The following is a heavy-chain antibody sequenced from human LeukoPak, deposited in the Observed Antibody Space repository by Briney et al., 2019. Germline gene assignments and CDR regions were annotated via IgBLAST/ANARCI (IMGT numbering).Heavy chain of an antibody. J-gene: IGHJ4*02. CDR3: ARENSAVADY. V-gene: IGHV4-59*12. CDR2: IYYSGST. CDR1: GGSISSYY. Sequence: SETLSLTCTVSGGSISSYYWNWIRQPPGKGLEWIGYIYYSGSTYYNPSLKSRVTISVDTSKNQFSLKLSSVTAADTAVYYCARENSAVADYWGQGTLVTVSS. D-gene: IGHD6-19*01.